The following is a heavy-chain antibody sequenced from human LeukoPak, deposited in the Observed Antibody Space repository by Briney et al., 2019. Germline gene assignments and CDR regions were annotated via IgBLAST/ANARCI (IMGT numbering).Heavy chain of an antibody. CDR2: IIPIFGTA. CDR1: GGTFSSYA. J-gene: IGHJ6*02. D-gene: IGHD3-3*01. Sequence: GASVKVSCKASGGTFSSYAISWVRQAPGQGLEWMGGIIPIFGTANYAQKFQGRVTITADESTSTAYMELSSLRSEDTAVYYCARGDYDFWSGYYIYYYYGMNVWGQGTTVTVSS. CDR3: ARGDYDFWSGYYIYYYYGMNV. V-gene: IGHV1-69*13.